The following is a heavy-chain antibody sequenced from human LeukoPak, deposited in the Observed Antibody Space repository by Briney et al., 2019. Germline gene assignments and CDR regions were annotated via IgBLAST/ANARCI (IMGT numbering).Heavy chain of an antibody. CDR1: GGSISSNY. D-gene: IGHD3-10*01. J-gene: IGHJ3*02. V-gene: IGHV4-4*07. CDR3: ARDGAMVRGVIAAFDI. CDR2: IYTSGST. Sequence: SETLSLTCTVSGGSISSNYWNWIRQPAGKGLEWIGRIYTSGSTNYNPSLKSRVTMSVDTSKNQFSLKLSSVTAADTAVYYCARDGAMVRGVIAAFDIWGQGTMVTVSS.